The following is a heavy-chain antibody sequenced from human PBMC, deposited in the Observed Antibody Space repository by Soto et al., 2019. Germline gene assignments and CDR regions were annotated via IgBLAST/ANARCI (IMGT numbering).Heavy chain of an antibody. D-gene: IGHD3-3*01. Sequence: LRLSCAASGFTFSSYGMHWVRQAPGKGLEWVAVISYDGSNKYYADSVKGRFTISRDNSKNTLYLQMNSLRAEDTAVYYYAKGTLKYYDFWSGYGHYYYYYGMDVWGQGTTVTVSS. V-gene: IGHV3-30*18. CDR2: ISYDGSNK. CDR3: AKGTLKYYDFWSGYGHYYYYYGMDV. J-gene: IGHJ6*02. CDR1: GFTFSSYG.